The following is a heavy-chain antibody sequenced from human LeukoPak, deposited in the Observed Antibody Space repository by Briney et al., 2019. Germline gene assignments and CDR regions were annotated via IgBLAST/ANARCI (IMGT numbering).Heavy chain of an antibody. J-gene: IGHJ6*02. CDR2: INPSGGST. Sequence: ASVKVSCKASGYTFTSYYMHWVRQAPGQGLEWMGIINPSGGSTSYAQKFQGRVTMTRDTSTSTVYMELSSLRSEDTAVYYCATSKIVGVTALDYYGMDVWGQGTTVTVSS. CDR3: ATSKIVGVTALDYYGMDV. V-gene: IGHV1-46*01. CDR1: GYTFTSYY. D-gene: IGHD1-26*01.